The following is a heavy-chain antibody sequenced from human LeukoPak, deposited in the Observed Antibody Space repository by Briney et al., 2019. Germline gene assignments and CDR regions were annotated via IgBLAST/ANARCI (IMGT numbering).Heavy chain of an antibody. CDR1: GFTFSRYW. V-gene: IGHV3-23*01. CDR3: AEITWFGELPG. J-gene: IGHJ4*02. CDR2: ISNKGGGT. D-gene: IGHD3-10*01. Sequence: GGSLRLSCAASGFTFSRYWMHWLRQAPGKGLEWVSSISNKGGGTYYADFVKGRFTISRDFSKNTLYLQMNSLRAEDTAVYYCAEITWFGELPGWGQGTLVTVSS.